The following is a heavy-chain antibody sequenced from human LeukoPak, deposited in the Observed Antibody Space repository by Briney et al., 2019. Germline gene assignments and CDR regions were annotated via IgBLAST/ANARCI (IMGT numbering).Heavy chain of an antibody. Sequence: GGSLRLSCAASGFTSGNYWMHWVRQVPGKGLVWVSRVGTDGTSTTYADYAKGRFTISRDNAKNTLFLQMNSLRAEDTAVYYCARDEFGGNSDASNIWGQGTLVTVSS. D-gene: IGHD4-23*01. CDR2: VGTDGTST. V-gene: IGHV3-74*01. CDR1: GFTSGNYW. J-gene: IGHJ3*02. CDR3: ARDEFGGNSDASNI.